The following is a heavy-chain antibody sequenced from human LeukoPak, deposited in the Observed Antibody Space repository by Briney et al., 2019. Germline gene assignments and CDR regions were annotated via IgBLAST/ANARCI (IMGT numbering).Heavy chain of an antibody. CDR1: GFTFSSYG. CDR3: AKGASLWFQVHYYYYGMDV. V-gene: IGHV3-30*18. J-gene: IGHJ6*02. D-gene: IGHD3-10*01. Sequence: PGRSLRLSCAASGFTFSSYGMHWVRQAPGKGLEWVAVISYDGSNKYYADSVKGRFTISRDNSKNTLYLQMSSLRAEDTAVYYCAKGASLWFQVHYYYYGMDVWGQGTTVTVSS. CDR2: ISYDGSNK.